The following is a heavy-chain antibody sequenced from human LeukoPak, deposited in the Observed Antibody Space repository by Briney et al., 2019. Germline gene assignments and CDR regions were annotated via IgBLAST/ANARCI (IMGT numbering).Heavy chain of an antibody. Sequence: SSGGYYWSWIRQHPGKGLEWVSGISWNSGSIGYADSVKGRFTISRDNAKNSLYLQMNSLRAEDTALYYCAKGGPYEIAVAGTFDYWGQGTLVTVSS. CDR1: SSGGYY. D-gene: IGHD6-19*01. J-gene: IGHJ4*02. CDR2: ISWNSGSI. CDR3: AKGGPYEIAVAGTFDY. V-gene: IGHV3-9*01.